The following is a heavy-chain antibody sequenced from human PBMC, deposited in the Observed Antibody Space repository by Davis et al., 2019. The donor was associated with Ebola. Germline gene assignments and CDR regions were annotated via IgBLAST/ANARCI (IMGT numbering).Heavy chain of an antibody. CDR3: SRERYTTAWYVFDY. CDR1: GHSVCSHGAA. Sequence: SQTLSLTRVISGHSVCSHGAAWNWIRQSPSRGLEWLGRTYYRSKWYADYIPSVRSRISINPDTSKNQFSLQLNSVTPEDSAVYYCSRERYTTAWYVFDYWGQGTLVTVSS. CDR2: TYYRSKWYA. V-gene: IGHV6-1*01. J-gene: IGHJ4*02. D-gene: IGHD6-19*01.